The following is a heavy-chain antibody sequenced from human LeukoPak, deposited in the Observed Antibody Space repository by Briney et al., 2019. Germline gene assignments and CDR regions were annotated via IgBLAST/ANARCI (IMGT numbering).Heavy chain of an antibody. CDR1: GYTFTRQY. D-gene: IGHD3-22*01. J-gene: IGHJ3*01. Sequence: ASVKVSCKTSGYTFTRQYIHWVRQAPGQGLEWMGIINPSGGSTSYPQKFQGRLTMTRDTSTSTVYMELSSLRSEDTAVYYCARDPGYYDSSGFYPSHAFDLWGQGTMVTVSS. CDR2: INPSGGST. CDR3: ARDPGYYDSSGFYPSHAFDL. V-gene: IGHV1-46*01.